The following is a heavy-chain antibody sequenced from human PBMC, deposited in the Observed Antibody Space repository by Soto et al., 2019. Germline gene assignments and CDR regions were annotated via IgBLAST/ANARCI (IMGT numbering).Heavy chain of an antibody. CDR2: ITSSSSYI. V-gene: IGHV3-21*01. D-gene: IGHD3-22*01. CDR1: GFTFSLYS. J-gene: IGHJ4*02. Sequence: GSVRLSCAASGFTFSLYSMIWVGQAPGKGLEWVASITSSSSYIYYEDSLKGRFTISRDNAKNSLFLQLDSLRAEDTAVYFCVRARSTDSRPDYWGQGTLVTVSS. CDR3: VRARSTDSRPDY.